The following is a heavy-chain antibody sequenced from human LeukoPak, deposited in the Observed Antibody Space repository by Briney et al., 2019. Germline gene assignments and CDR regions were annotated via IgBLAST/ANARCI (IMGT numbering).Heavy chain of an antibody. CDR1: GFTFYDYA. CDR3: ARENSCYYMDV. V-gene: IGHV3-9*01. CDR2: INWNSGTI. J-gene: IGHJ6*03. D-gene: IGHD2-21*01. Sequence: PGGSLRLSCAASGFTFYDYAMHWVRQAPGKGLEWVSGINWNSGTIGYADSVKGRFTISRDNAQTSLYLQMTSLRAEDTAVYYCARENSCYYMDVWGKGTTVTVSS.